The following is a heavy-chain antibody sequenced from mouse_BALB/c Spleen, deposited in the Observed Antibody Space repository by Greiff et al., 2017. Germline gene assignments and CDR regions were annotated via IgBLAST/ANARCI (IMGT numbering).Heavy chain of an antibody. D-gene: IGHD2-12*01. J-gene: IGHJ4*01. V-gene: IGHV1-18*01. CDR3: ARGDYYSIPYAMDY. CDR1: GYSFTGYT. Sequence: EVKLMESGPELVKPGASMKISCKASGYSFTGYTMNWVKQSHGKNLEWIGLINPYNGGTSYNQKFKGKATLTVDKSSSTAYMELLSLTSEDSAVYYCARGDYYSIPYAMDYWGQGTSVTVSS. CDR2: INPYNGGT.